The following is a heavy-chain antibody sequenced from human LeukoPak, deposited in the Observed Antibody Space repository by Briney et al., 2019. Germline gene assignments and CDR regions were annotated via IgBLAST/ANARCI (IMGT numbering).Heavy chain of an antibody. CDR2: IYSGGSA. J-gene: IGHJ4*02. Sequence: GGSLRLSCAASGFTVSSNYMSWVRQAPGKGPEWVSVIYSGGSAYSADSVKGRFTISKDNSKNTLYLQMNSLRAEDTAVYYCARVAEAGYFDYWGQGTLVTVSS. CDR3: ARVAEAGYFDY. CDR1: GFTVSSNY. V-gene: IGHV3-53*01. D-gene: IGHD6-19*01.